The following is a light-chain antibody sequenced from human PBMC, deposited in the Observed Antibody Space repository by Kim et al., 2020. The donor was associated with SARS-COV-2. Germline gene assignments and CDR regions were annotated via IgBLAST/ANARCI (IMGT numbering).Light chain of an antibody. J-gene: IGKJ4*01. CDR2: TAS. V-gene: IGKV1-9*01. CDR3: QQLNSYPPGLT. CDR1: QGISNY. Sequence: QLTQSPSSLSASVGDRVTITCRASQGISNYLAWYQQKPGKAPKLLISTASTLQSGVPSRFSGRESVTDFTLTISSLQPEDFATYYCQQLNSYPPGLTFGGGTKVDIK.